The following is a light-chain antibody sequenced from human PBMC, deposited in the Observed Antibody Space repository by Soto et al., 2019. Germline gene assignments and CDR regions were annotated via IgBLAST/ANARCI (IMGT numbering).Light chain of an antibody. CDR1: SRDIGGYNY. J-gene: IGLJ2*01. V-gene: IGLV2-8*01. Sequence: QSSLTQPPSASGSPGQSVTISCTGTSRDIGGYNYVSWYQQHPGKAPKLLSYEVTKRPSGVPDRFSGSKSGNTASLTVSGLQAEDEADYYCSSYAGNNNLIFGGGTQLTVL. CDR3: SSYAGNNNLI. CDR2: EVT.